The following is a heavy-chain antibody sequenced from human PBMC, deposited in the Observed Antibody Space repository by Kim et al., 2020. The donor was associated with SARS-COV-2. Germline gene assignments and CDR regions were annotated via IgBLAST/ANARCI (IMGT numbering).Heavy chain of an antibody. V-gene: IGHV3-30*18. CDR1: GFTFSSYG. CDR2: ISYDGSNK. D-gene: IGHD6-19*01. CDR3: AKAGYSSGWYSYWYFDL. J-gene: IGHJ2*01. Sequence: GGSLRLSCAASGFTFSSYGMHWVRQAPGKGLEWVAVISYDGSNKYYADSVKGRFTISRDNSKNTLYLQMNSLRAEDTAVYYCAKAGYSSGWYSYWYFDLWGRGTLVTVSS.